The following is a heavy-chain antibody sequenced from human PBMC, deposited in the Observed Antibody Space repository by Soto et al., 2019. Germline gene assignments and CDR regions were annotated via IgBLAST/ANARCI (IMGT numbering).Heavy chain of an antibody. V-gene: IGHV1-46*01. CDR1: GHTFTSYY. D-gene: IGHD2-2*01. CDR2: INPSGGST. J-gene: IGHJ4*02. Sequence: GASVKVSCKASGHTFTSYYMHWVRQAPGQGLEWMGIINPSGGSTSYAQKFQGRVTMTRDTSTSTVYMELSSLRSEDTAVYYCARGGGYCSSTSCYLAHDFDYWGQGTLVTVSS. CDR3: ARGGGYCSSTSCYLAHDFDY.